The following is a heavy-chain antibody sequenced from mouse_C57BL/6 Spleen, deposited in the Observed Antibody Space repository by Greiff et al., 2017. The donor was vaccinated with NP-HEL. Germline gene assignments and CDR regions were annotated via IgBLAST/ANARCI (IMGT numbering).Heavy chain of an antibody. J-gene: IGHJ2*01. CDR3: ARYRITTVVGYFDY. Sequence: VQLQQPGAELVKPGASVKMSCKASGYTFTSYWITWVKQRPGQGLEWLGDIYPGSGSTNYNEKFKSKATLTVDTSSSTAYMQLSSLTSEDSAVYYCARYRITTVVGYFDYWGQGTTLTVSS. V-gene: IGHV1-55*01. CDR1: GYTFTSYW. CDR2: IYPGSGST. D-gene: IGHD1-1*01.